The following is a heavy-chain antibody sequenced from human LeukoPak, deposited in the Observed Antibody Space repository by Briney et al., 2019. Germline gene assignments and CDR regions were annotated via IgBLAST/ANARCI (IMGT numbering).Heavy chain of an antibody. V-gene: IGHV3-66*01. J-gene: IGHJ5*02. CDR2: IYSGGST. CDR3: ARDRGEMDYEPS. CDR1: GFTVSSNY. Sequence: PGGSLRLSCAASGFTVSSNYMSWVRQAPGKGLEWVSVIYSGGSTYYADSVQGRFTISRDNSKNTLYLQMNSLRAEDTAVYYCARDRGEMDYEPSWGQGNLVTVSS. D-gene: IGHD4-17*01.